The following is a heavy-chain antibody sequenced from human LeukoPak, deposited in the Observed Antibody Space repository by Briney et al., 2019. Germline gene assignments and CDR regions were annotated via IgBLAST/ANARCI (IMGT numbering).Heavy chain of an antibody. CDR2: INTDGSST. D-gene: IGHD6-19*01. J-gene: IGHJ5*02. CDR3: ARAVAGPEGWFDP. V-gene: IGHV3-74*01. CDR1: GFTFSSYW. Sequence: GGSLRLSCAASGFTFSSYWMHWVRQAPGKGLVWVSRINTDGSSTSYANSVKGRFTISRDNAKNTLYLQMNSLRAEDTAVYYCARAVAGPEGWFDPWGQGTLVTVSS.